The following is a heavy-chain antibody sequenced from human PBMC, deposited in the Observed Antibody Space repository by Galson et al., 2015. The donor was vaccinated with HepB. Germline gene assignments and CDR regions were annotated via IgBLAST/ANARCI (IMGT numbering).Heavy chain of an antibody. Sequence: SLRLSCAASGFTFSSYWMHWVRQAPGKGLVWVSRINSDGSSTSYADSVKGRFTISRDNAKNTLYLQMNSLRAEDTAVYYCARDLLVVASTNWFDPWGQGTLVTVSS. CDR1: GFTFSSYW. V-gene: IGHV3-74*01. CDR3: ARDLLVVASTNWFDP. D-gene: IGHD2-15*01. CDR2: INSDGSST. J-gene: IGHJ5*02.